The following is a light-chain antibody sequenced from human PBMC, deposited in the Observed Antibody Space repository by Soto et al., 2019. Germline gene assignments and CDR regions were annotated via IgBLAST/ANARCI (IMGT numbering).Light chain of an antibody. V-gene: IGLV2-14*01. CDR1: SSDVGNYNY. J-gene: IGLJ1*01. CDR2: EVS. Sequence: QSALTQPASVSGSPGQSITISCTGTSSDVGNYNYVSWYQHHPGKAPKLMIYEVSNRPSGVSNRFSGSKSGNTASLTISGLRAEDEADYYCSSYTYSSTPYVFGTGTKLTVL. CDR3: SSYTYSSTPYV.